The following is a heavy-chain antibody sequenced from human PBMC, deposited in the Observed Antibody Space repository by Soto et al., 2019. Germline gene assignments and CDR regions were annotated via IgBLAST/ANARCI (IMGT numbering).Heavy chain of an antibody. J-gene: IGHJ4*02. CDR1: GYTFTSYG. V-gene: IGHV1-18*04. CDR3: ARESTVSSGEGLYSAAF. CDR2: ISAYNGNT. D-gene: IGHD3-10*02. Sequence: GDPVRVSCKAAGYTFTSYGSNWVRRPPGEGHEWMGWISAYNGNTNYAQKLQGRVTMTTDTSTSTAYMELRSLRSDDTAVYYCARESTVSSGEGLYSAAFWAQRTLDPASS.